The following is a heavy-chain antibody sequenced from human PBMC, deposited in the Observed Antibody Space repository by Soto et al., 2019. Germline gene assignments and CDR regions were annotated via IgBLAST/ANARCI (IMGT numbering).Heavy chain of an antibody. Sequence: ASVKVSCKASGYTFTSYYMHWVRQAPGQGLEWMGIINPSGGSTSYAQKFQGRVTMTRDTSTSTVYMELSSLRSEDTAVYYCAREEGHCSSTSCYDYYYGMDVWGQGTTVTVSS. CDR2: INPSGGST. V-gene: IGHV1-46*03. CDR1: GYTFTSYY. CDR3: AREEGHCSSTSCYDYYYGMDV. D-gene: IGHD2-2*01. J-gene: IGHJ6*02.